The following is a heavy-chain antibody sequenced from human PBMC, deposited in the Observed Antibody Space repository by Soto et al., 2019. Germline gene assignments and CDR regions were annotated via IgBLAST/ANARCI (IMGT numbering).Heavy chain of an antibody. D-gene: IGHD4-17*01. Sequence: GGSLRLSCAASGFTFSSYGMHWVRQAPGKGLEWVAVIWYDGSNKYYADSVKGRFTISRDNSKNTLYLQMNSLRAEDTAVYYCARDYGGNYYYGMDVWGQGTTVTVSS. V-gene: IGHV3-33*01. CDR2: IWYDGSNK. CDR1: GFTFSSYG. J-gene: IGHJ6*02. CDR3: ARDYGGNYYYGMDV.